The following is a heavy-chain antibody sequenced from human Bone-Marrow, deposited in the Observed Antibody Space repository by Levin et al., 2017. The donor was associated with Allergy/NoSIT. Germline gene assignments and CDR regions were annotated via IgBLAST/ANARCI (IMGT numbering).Heavy chain of an antibody. CDR1: GFSFSDYY. CDR2: ISDDSANT. CDR3: ARGREQWLASLFDY. J-gene: IGHJ4*01. Sequence: PGGSLRLSCAASGFSFSDYYMSWIRQTPGKGLEWISYISDDSANTYYADSVKGRFTISRDNAKKSLYLQMSSLTAEDAAVYYCARGREQWLASLFDYWGHGTLFTVSS. V-gene: IGHV3-11*01. D-gene: IGHD6-19*01.